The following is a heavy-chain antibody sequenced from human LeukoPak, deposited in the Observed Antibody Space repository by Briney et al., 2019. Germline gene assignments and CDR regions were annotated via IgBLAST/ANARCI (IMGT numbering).Heavy chain of an antibody. D-gene: IGHD3-22*01. Sequence: PGGSLRLSCTASGFTFGDYAMSWVRQAPGKGLEWVGFIRSKAYGGTTEYAASVKGRFTISRDDSKSIAYLQMNSLKTEDTAVYYCTRDYEDYYDSSVGAFDIWGQGTMVTVSS. CDR1: GFTFGDYA. J-gene: IGHJ3*02. CDR3: TRDYEDYYDSSVGAFDI. CDR2: IRSKAYGGTT. V-gene: IGHV3-49*04.